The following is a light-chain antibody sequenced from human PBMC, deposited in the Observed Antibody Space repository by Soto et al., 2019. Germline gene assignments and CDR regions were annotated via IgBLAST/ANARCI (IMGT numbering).Light chain of an antibody. V-gene: IGKV3-11*01. J-gene: IGKJ1*01. Sequence: EIVLTQSPATLSLSPGESATLSCRARQSVSSYLAWYQQKPGQAPRLLIYDASNRATGIPARFSGSGSGTDSTLTFSSLEPEDFGVEYCQPRTNWPLWTFGQGTQVEIK. CDR1: QSVSSY. CDR3: QPRTNWPLWT. CDR2: DAS.